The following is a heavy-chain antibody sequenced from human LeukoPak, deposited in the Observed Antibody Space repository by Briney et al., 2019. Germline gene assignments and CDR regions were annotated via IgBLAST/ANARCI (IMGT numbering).Heavy chain of an antibody. J-gene: IGHJ4*02. Sequence: PGGSLRLSCAASGFTFRDFSMHWVRQVAGKGLEWVPLISGDGGVTHYGDSVRGRFTISRDNSKNSLYLQMSRLRVEDTALYYCAKGNNSISYNFDYWGQGTLVTVSS. CDR2: ISGDGGVT. CDR3: AKGNNSISYNFDY. V-gene: IGHV3-43*02. CDR1: GFTFRDFS. D-gene: IGHD4-11*01.